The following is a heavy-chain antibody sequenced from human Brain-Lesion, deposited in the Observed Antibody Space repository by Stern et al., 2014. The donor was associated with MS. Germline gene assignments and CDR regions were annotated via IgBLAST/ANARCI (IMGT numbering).Heavy chain of an antibody. V-gene: IGHV4-4*02. D-gene: IGHD1-14*01. Sequence: VQLVESGPGLVKPSGTLSLTCAVSGGSISSSNWGGWVRQSPGTGLAWIGEIYHRGGTKYSPSFESRVIISVDKSKNQFSLKLSYVTAADTAVYYCARELPDLNAFDIRGQGTMVTVSS. CDR2: IYHRGGT. CDR1: GGSISSSNW. CDR3: ARELPDLNAFDI. J-gene: IGHJ3*02.